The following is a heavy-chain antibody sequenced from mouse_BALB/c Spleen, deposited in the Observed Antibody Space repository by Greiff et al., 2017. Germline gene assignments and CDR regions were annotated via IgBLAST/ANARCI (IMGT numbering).Heavy chain of an antibody. J-gene: IGHJ4*01. CDR1: GFTFTDYY. V-gene: IGHV7-3*02. CDR3: ARHYYSSSSYYAMDY. CDR2: IRNKANGYTT. D-gene: IGHD1-1*01. Sequence: EVKLVESGGGLVQPGGSLRLSCATSGFTFTDYYMSWVRQPPGKALEWLGFIRNKANGYTTEYSASVKGRFTISRDNSQSILYLQMNTLRAEDSATYYCARHYYSSSSYYAMDYWGQGTSVTVSS.